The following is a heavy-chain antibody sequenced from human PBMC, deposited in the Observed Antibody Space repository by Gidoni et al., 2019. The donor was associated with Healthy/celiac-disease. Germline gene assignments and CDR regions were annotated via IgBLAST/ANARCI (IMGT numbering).Heavy chain of an antibody. CDR3: ARDGVGYSYGYSDY. CDR1: GFTFSSYS. J-gene: IGHJ4*02. V-gene: IGHV3-21*01. CDR2: ISSSSSYI. D-gene: IGHD5-18*01. Sequence: EVQLVEYGGGLVKPGGALRLSCAASGFTFSSYSMNWVRQAPGKGLEWVSSISSSSSYIYYADSVKGRFTISRDNAKNSLYLQMNSLRAEDTAVYYCARDGVGYSYGYSDYWGQGTLVTVSS.